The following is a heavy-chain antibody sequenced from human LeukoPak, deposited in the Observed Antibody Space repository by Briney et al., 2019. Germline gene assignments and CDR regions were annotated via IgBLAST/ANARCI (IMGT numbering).Heavy chain of an antibody. CDR1: GVSMSAYQ. D-gene: IGHD2-21*01. CDR3: ATSNDAKIAPFDH. Sequence: SETLSLTCTVSGVSMSAYQWSWVRQSPEKGLEWIGCINTKGETSYNPSLKSRVTTSVDTSKSQFSLRLTSVTAADTAVYYCATSNDAKIAPFDHWGQGATVTVSS. CDR2: INTKGET. V-gene: IGHV4-4*09. J-gene: IGHJ4*02.